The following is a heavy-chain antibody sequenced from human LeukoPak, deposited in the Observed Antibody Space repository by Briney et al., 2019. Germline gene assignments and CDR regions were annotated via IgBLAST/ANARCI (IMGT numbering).Heavy chain of an antibody. V-gene: IGHV4-31*03. CDR1: GGSISSGGYY. J-gene: IGHJ4*02. CDR3: AREAHYYDSSGYYYGQGDYYFDY. Sequence: SETLSLTCTVSGGSISSGGYYWSWIRQHPGKGLEWIGYIYYSGSTYYNPSLKSRVTISVDPSKNQFSLKLTSVTAADTAVYYCAREAHYYDSSGYYYGQGDYYFDYWGQGTLVTVSS. CDR2: IYYSGST. D-gene: IGHD3-22*01.